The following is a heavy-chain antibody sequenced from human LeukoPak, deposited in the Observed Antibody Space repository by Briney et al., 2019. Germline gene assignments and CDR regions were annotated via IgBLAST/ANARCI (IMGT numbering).Heavy chain of an antibody. Sequence: ASVKVSCKASGCTFTCHYIHWVRQAPGQGLEGMGWINSNSGGTNYAQKLQGRVAMTRDTSISTAYVELSRLRSDDTAGYYFSRDPQWLVPGYFDYCNQGTLVTVSS. V-gene: IGHV1-2*02. J-gene: IGHJ4*02. CDR2: INSNSGGT. CDR1: GCTFTCHY. D-gene: IGHD6-19*01. CDR3: SRDPQWLVPGYFDY.